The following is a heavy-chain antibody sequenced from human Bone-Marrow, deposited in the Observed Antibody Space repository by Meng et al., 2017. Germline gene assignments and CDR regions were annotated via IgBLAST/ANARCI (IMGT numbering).Heavy chain of an antibody. V-gene: IGHV7-4-1*02. J-gene: IGHJ5*02. CDR3: ARAYCGGDCYVSGWFDP. CDR2: INTNTGNP. D-gene: IGHD2-21*02. Sequence: QVQLVQSGSELNKPGASVKGSCKASGYTFTSYAMNWVRQAPGQGLEWMGWINTNTGNPTYAQGFTGRFVFSLDTSVSTAYLQISSLKAEDTAVYYCARAYCGGDCYVSGWFDPWGQGTLVTVSS. CDR1: GYTFTSYA.